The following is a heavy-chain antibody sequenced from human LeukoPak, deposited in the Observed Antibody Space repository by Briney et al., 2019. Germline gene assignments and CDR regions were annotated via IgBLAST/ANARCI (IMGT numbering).Heavy chain of an antibody. CDR2: INPASGGT. Sequence: ASVKVSCKAPGYIFSGHYIQWVRQAPGQGLEWMGWINPASGGTNNAQKFHGRVTMTTDTSINTVYMELNSLRSDDTAVYYCARVLFPSGPTHCFDPWGQGTLVTVSS. V-gene: IGHV1-2*02. J-gene: IGHJ5*02. D-gene: IGHD2-21*01. CDR3: ARVLFPSGPTHCFDP. CDR1: GYIFSGHY.